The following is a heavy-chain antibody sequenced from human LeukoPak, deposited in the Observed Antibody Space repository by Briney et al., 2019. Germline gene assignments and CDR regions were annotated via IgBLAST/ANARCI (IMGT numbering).Heavy chain of an antibody. Sequence: ASVKVSCKASGGTFSSYAISWVRQATGQGLEWMGWMNPNSGNTGYAQKFQGRVTMTRNTSISTAYMELSSLRSEDTAVYYCARKPSILVVPAAKDNYYYYYGMDVWGQGTTVTVSS. V-gene: IGHV1-8*02. CDR1: GGTFSSYA. CDR2: MNPNSGNT. J-gene: IGHJ6*02. CDR3: ARKPSILVVPAAKDNYYYYYGMDV. D-gene: IGHD2-2*01.